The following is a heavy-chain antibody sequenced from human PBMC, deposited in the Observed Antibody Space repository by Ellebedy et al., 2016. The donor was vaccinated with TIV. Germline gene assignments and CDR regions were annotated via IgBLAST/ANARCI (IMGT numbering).Heavy chain of an antibody. V-gene: IGHV4-59*11. D-gene: IGHD6-19*01. J-gene: IGHJ4*02. CDR1: GASISGLG. Sequence: MPSETLSLTCTVSGASISGLGWSWIRQPPEKGLEWIANIHYDGSTNYNSSLKNRVTISADTSKNQFSLKLSSVTAADTAVYYCARNRGWYVHDYWGQGTLVTVSS. CDR2: IHYDGST. CDR3: ARNRGWYVHDY.